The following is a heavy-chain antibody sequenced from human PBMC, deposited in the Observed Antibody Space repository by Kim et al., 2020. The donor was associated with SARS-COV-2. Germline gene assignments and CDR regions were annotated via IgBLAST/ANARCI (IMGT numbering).Heavy chain of an antibody. CDR2: ISAYNGNT. D-gene: IGHD3-10*01. Sequence: ASVKVSCKASGYTFTSYGISWVRQAPGQGLEWMGWISAYNGNTNYAQKLQGRVTMTTDTSTSTAYMELRSLRSDDTAVYYCARGGIITMVRGGIRDDYWGQGTLVTVSS. J-gene: IGHJ4*02. V-gene: IGHV1-18*04. CDR1: GYTFTSYG. CDR3: ARGGIITMVRGGIRDDY.